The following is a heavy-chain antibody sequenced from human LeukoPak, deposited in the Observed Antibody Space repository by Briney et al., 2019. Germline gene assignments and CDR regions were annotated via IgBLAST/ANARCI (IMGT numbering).Heavy chain of an antibody. CDR2: ISSSSSYI. CDR1: GFTFSSYS. Sequence: PGGSLRLSCAASGFTFSSYSMNWVRQAPGKGLEWVSSISSSSSYIYYADSVKGRFTISRDNSKNTLYLQMNSLRAEDTAVYYCAKDLQGDLWYFDYWGQGTLVTVSS. D-gene: IGHD3/OR15-3a*01. J-gene: IGHJ4*02. V-gene: IGHV3-21*01. CDR3: AKDLQGDLWYFDY.